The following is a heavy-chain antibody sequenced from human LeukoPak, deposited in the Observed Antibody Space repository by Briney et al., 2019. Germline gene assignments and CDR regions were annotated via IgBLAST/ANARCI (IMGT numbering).Heavy chain of an antibody. CDR3: ARVYYYYYMDV. V-gene: IGHV3-74*01. J-gene: IGHJ6*03. CDR1: GFTFSTYW. Sequence: GGSLRLSCAASGFTFSTYWMHWVRQAPGTGLVWVSRISSDGTNTYYADSVKGRFSISRDNAKNTLYLQMNSLRAEDTAVYYCARVYYYYYMDVWGKGTTVAVSS. CDR2: ISSDGTNT.